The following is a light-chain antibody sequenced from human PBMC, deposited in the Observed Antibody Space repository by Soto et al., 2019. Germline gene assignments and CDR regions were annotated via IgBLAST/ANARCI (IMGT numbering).Light chain of an antibody. CDR2: GAS. Sequence: EIVLTQSPGTLSLSPGERVTLSCRASQTVSSSYLAWYQQKPGQAPRLLIYGASSRATGIPDRFSGSGSGTEFTLTNSRLEPEDCAVYYCQQYGSSPGTFGPGTKVDI. V-gene: IGKV3-20*01. CDR3: QQYGSSPGT. J-gene: IGKJ3*01. CDR1: QTVSSSY.